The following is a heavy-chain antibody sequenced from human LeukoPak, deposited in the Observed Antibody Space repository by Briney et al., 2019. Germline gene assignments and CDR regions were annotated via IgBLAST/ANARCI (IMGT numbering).Heavy chain of an antibody. CDR1: GFTFSSYE. CDR2: ISGSGSTI. V-gene: IGHV3-48*03. J-gene: IGHJ4*02. CDR3: ARDKVGATRPFDY. D-gene: IGHD1-26*01. Sequence: GGSLRLSCAASGFTFSSYEMNWVRQAPGKGLEWVSYISGSGSTIYYADSVKGRFTISRDNAKNSLYLQMNSLRAEDTAVYYCARDKVGATRPFDYWGQGTLVTVSS.